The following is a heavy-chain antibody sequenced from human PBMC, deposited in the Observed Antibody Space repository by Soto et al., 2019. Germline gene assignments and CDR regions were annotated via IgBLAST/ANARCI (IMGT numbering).Heavy chain of an antibody. CDR2: INQDGSEK. D-gene: IGHD3-9*01. V-gene: IGHV3-7*03. Sequence: EVQLVESGGGLVQPGGSLRLSCAASGFTFSSYWMSWVRQAPGKGLEWVANINQDGSEKYYVDSVKGRFTISRDNAKNSLYLQMNSLRAEDTAVYYCARYYDILTGHTNWFDPWGQGTLVTVSS. J-gene: IGHJ5*02. CDR1: GFTFSSYW. CDR3: ARYYDILTGHTNWFDP.